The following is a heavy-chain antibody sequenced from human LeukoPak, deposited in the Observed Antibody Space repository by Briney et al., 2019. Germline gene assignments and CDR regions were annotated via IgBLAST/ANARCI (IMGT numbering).Heavy chain of an antibody. Sequence: SVKVSCKASGGTFSSYAISWVRQAPGQGLEWMGRIIPILGIANYAQKFQGRVTITADKSTSTAYMELSSLRSEDTAVYYCARTALVTMVRGVIGYFDYWGQGTLVTVSS. CDR1: GGTFSSYA. CDR2: IIPILGIA. J-gene: IGHJ4*02. CDR3: ARTALVTMVRGVIGYFDY. V-gene: IGHV1-69*04. D-gene: IGHD3-10*01.